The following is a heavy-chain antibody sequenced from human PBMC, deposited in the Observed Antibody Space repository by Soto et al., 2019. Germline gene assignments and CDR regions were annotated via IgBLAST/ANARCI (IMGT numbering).Heavy chain of an antibody. CDR1: GGSFSGYY. CDR3: ARGRRAAVTIDY. J-gene: IGHJ4*02. Sequence: QVQLQQWGAGLLKPSETLSLTCAVYGGSFSGYYWSWIRQPPGKGLEWIGEINHSGSTNYNPSLKSRGTISVDTSKNQFSLKLSSVTAADTAVYYCARGRRAAVTIDYWGQGTLVTVSS. D-gene: IGHD4-17*01. V-gene: IGHV4-34*01. CDR2: INHSGST.